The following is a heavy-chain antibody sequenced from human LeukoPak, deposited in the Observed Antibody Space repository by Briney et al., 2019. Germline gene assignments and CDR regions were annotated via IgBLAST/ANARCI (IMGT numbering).Heavy chain of an antibody. J-gene: IGHJ4*02. CDR2: IIPIFGTA. V-gene: IGHV1-69*13. D-gene: IGHD1-26*01. CDR3: AYRTLSGSYGDIYFDY. CDR1: GGTFSSYA. Sequence: GASVKVSCKASGGTFSSYAISWVRQAPGQGLEWMGGIIPIFGTANYAQNFQGRVTITADESTSTAYMELSSLRSEDTAVYYCAYRTLSGSYGDIYFDYWGQGTLVTVSS.